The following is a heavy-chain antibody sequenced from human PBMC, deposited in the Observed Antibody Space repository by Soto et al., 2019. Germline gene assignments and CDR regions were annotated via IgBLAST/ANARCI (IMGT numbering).Heavy chain of an antibody. Sequence: QVQLVQSGAEVKRPGASVMVSCQISGHTLTELSIHWVRQAPGQGLEWVGGFNPEDGEVLSSQSLQGRVTFTQTTVTAKVYMELSGLTSDDTAVYYCATPTPLRGTIITNINFDYWGQGTLVTVSS. CDR1: GHTLTELS. CDR2: FNPEDGEV. V-gene: IGHV1-24*01. CDR3: ATPTPLRGTIITNINFDY. J-gene: IGHJ4*02. D-gene: IGHD1-7*01.